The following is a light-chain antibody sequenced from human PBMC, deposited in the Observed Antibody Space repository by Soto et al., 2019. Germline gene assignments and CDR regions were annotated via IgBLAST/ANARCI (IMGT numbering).Light chain of an antibody. CDR2: GAS. V-gene: IGKV3-15*01. J-gene: IGKJ5*01. CDR3: QQYNNWPIT. CDR1: QSVSTN. Sequence: EIVMTQSPATLSVSPGERATLSCRASQSVSTNVAWYQQKPGQAPRLLIYGASTRATAIPARFSGSGSGTEFTLTISSLQSEDFEIYYCQQYNNWPITFGQGTRLEIK.